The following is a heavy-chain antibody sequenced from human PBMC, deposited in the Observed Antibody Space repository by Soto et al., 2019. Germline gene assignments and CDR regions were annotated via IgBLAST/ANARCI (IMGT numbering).Heavy chain of an antibody. J-gene: IGHJ3*02. CDR1: GFTFSSYA. D-gene: IGHD6-13*01. Sequence: EVQLLESGGGLVQPGGSLRLSCAASGFTFSSYAMSWVRQAPGKGLEWVSAISGSGGSTYYADSVKGRFTISRDNTKNTLYLQMNSLRAEDTAVYYCAKPQGGGSSWSFDAFDIWGQGTMVTVSS. CDR2: ISGSGGST. V-gene: IGHV3-23*01. CDR3: AKPQGGGSSWSFDAFDI.